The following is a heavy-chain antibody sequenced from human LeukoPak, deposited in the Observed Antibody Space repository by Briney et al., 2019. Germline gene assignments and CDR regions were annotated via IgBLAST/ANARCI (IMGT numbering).Heavy chain of an antibody. CDR2: ISSSSSYI. V-gene: IGHV3-21*01. CDR3: ARGAEVNTRDLDS. D-gene: IGHD5-18*01. Sequence: RGSLRLSCAASGFTFSSYSMNWVRQAPGQGLDWVSSISSSSSYIYYADSVKGRFTISRDNAKNSLYLQMDSLRADDSAVYYCARGAEVNTRDLDSWGQGTLVTVSS. J-gene: IGHJ4*02. CDR1: GFTFSSYS.